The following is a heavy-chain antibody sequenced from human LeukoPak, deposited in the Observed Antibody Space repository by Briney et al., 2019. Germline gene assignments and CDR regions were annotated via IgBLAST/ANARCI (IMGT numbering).Heavy chain of an antibody. CDR2: IYTSGST. CDR3: ARGSITTFGVVINYYYYGMDV. J-gene: IGHJ6*02. V-gene: IGHV4-61*02. CDR1: GGSISSGSYY. D-gene: IGHD3-3*01. Sequence: SQTLSLTCTVSGGSISSGSYYWSWIRQPAGKGLEWIGRIYTSGSTNYNPSLKSRVTISVDTSKNQFSLKLSSVTAADTAVYYCARGSITTFGVVINYYYYGMDVWGQGTTVTVSS.